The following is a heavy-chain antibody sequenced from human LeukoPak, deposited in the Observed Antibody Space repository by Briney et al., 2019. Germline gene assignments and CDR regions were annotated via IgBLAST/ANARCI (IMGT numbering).Heavy chain of an antibody. Sequence: GASVKVSCKASGYTFTGYYMHWVRQVPGQGLEWMGWINPNSGGTNYAQKFQGRVTMTRDTSISTAYMGLSRLRSDDTAVYYCARDYSSGWEPIDYWGQGTLVTVSS. V-gene: IGHV1-2*02. D-gene: IGHD6-19*01. CDR2: INPNSGGT. J-gene: IGHJ4*02. CDR1: GYTFTGYY. CDR3: ARDYSSGWEPIDY.